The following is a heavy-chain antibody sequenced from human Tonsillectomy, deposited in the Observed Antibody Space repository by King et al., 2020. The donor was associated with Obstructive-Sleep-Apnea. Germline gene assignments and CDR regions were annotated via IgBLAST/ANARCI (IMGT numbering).Heavy chain of an antibody. Sequence: VQLVQSGAEVKKPGASVKVSCKASGFAFTSFAIHWVRQAPGQGLEWMGWLNVGDGNTKYSQKFQARVTITRDTSASTAYMELSSLRSEDTAVYYCTRALSVDFEYWGQGTLVTVSS. CDR2: LNVGDGNT. J-gene: IGHJ4*02. CDR1: GFAFTSFA. V-gene: IGHV1-3*01. D-gene: IGHD4-23*01. CDR3: TRALSVDFEY.